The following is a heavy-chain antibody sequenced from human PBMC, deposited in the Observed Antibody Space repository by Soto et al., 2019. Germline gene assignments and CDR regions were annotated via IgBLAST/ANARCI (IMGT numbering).Heavy chain of an antibody. J-gene: IGHJ6*02. CDR3: ARGGAHDGDYYYGMDV. Sequence: GASVKVSCKASGGTFSSYAISRVRQAPGQGLEWMGGIIPIFGTANYAQKFQGRVTITADESTSTAYMELSSLRSEDTAVYYCARGGAHDGDYYYGMDVWGQGTTVTVSS. CDR2: IIPIFGTA. CDR1: GGTFSSYA. D-gene: IGHD3-16*01. V-gene: IGHV1-69*13.